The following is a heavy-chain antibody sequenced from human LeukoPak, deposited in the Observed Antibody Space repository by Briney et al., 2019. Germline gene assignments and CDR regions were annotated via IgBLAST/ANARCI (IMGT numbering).Heavy chain of an antibody. CDR1: GFTFSGSA. V-gene: IGHV3-73*01. CDR3: TRLTYDFWSGYYTEKNYYGMDV. D-gene: IGHD3-3*01. J-gene: IGHJ6*02. Sequence: GGSLKLSCAASGFTFSGSAMHWVRQASGKGLEWVGRIRSKANSYATAYAASVKGRFTISRDVSKNTAYLQMNSLKTEDTAVYYCTRLTYDFWSGYYTEKNYYGMDVWGQGTTVTVSS. CDR2: IRSKANSYAT.